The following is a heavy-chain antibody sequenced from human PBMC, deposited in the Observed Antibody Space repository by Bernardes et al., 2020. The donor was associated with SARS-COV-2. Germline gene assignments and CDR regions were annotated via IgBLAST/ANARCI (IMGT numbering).Heavy chain of an antibody. CDR1: GFTFSDYY. V-gene: IGHV3-11*01. D-gene: IGHD3-10*01. J-gene: IGHJ4*02. CDR2: ISSSGSTI. Sequence: GGSLRLSCAASGFTFSDYYMSWIRQAPGKGLEWVSYISSSGSTIYYADSLKGRFTISRDNAKNSLYLQMNSLGAEDTAVYYCASGDPEYYYGSGSSYYFDYWGQGTLVTVSS. CDR3: ASGDPEYYYGSGSSYYFDY.